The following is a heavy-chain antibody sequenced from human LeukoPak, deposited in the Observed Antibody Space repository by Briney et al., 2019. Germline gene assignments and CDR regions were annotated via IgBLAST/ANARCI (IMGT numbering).Heavy chain of an antibody. V-gene: IGHV4-34*01. Sequence: PSETLSLTCTVSGGSFSGYYWSWIRQPPGKGLEWIGEINHSGSTNYNPSLKSRVTISVDTSKNQFSLKLSSVTAADTAVYYCARGVDDILTGYVNWFDPWGQGTLVTVSS. CDR2: INHSGST. D-gene: IGHD3-9*01. CDR3: ARGVDDILTGYVNWFDP. J-gene: IGHJ5*02. CDR1: GGSFSGYY.